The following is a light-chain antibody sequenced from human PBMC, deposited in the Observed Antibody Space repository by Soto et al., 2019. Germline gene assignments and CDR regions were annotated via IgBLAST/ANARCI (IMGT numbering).Light chain of an antibody. Sequence: QSALTQPPSASGSPGQSVTISCTGTSTDLGGYNYVSWYQQHPGKAPKLMIYEVNLRPSGVPDRFSGSKSGNTASLTVSGLQAEDEADYYCSSYAGSNNVIFGGGTKLTVL. J-gene: IGLJ2*01. CDR1: STDLGGYNY. CDR2: EVN. CDR3: SSYAGSNNVI. V-gene: IGLV2-8*01.